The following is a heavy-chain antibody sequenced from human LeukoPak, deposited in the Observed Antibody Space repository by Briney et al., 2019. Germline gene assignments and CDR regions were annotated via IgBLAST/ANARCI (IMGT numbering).Heavy chain of an antibody. Sequence: ASVKVSCKASGGTFSSYAISWVRQAPGQGLEWMGWINPNSGGTNYAQKFQGRVTMTRDTSISTAHMELSSLRSDDTAVYYCARDYESVVVVAARWYFDYWGQGTLVTVSS. CDR3: ARDYESVVVVAARWYFDY. D-gene: IGHD2-15*01. CDR2: INPNSGGT. V-gene: IGHV1-2*02. J-gene: IGHJ4*02. CDR1: GGTFSSYA.